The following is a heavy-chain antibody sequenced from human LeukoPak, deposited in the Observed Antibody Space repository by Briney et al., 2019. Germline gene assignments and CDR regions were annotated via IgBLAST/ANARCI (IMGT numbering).Heavy chain of an antibody. V-gene: IGHV3-30-3*01. CDR1: GFTFSSYA. J-gene: IGHJ3*02. CDR3: ARENIVVVTAIRDAFDI. Sequence: PGRSLRLSCAASGFTFSSYAMHWVRQAPGKGLEWVAVISYDGSNKYYADSVKGRFTISRDNAKDSLCLQMNSPRDEDTAVYYCARENIVVVTAIRDAFDIWGQGTMVTVSS. D-gene: IGHD2-21*02. CDR2: ISYDGSNK.